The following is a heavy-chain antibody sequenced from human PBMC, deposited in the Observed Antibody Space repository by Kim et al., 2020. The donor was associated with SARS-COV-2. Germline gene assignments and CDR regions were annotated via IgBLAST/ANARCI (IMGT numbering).Heavy chain of an antibody. CDR2: MNPNSGNT. J-gene: IGHJ4*02. D-gene: IGHD6-13*01. V-gene: IGHV1-8*01. Sequence: ASVKVSCKASGYTFTSYDINWVRQATGQGLEWMGWMNPNSGNTGYAQKFQGRVTMTRNTSISTAYMELSSLRSEDTAVYYCARGLDQQLVEGAPHWGQGTLVTVSS. CDR3: ARGLDQQLVEGAPH. CDR1: GYTFTSYD.